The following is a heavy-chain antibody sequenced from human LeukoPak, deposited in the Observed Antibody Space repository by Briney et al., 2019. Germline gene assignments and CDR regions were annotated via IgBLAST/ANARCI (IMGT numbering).Heavy chain of an antibody. D-gene: IGHD3-10*01. J-gene: IGHJ5*02. CDR2: ISGSGGST. CDR3: AKDRGVHYYGSERGLYNWFDP. V-gene: IGHV3-23*01. CDR1: GFTFSSYA. Sequence: GGSLRLSCAASGFTFSSYAMSWVRQAPGKGLEWVSAISGSGGSTYYADSVKGRFTISRDNSKNTLYLQMNSLRAEDTAVYYCAKDRGVHYYGSERGLYNWFDPWGQGTLVTVSS.